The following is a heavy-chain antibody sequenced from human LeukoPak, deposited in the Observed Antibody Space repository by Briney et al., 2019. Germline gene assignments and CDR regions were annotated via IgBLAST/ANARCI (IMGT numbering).Heavy chain of an antibody. D-gene: IGHD3-22*01. CDR2: IYGGGST. J-gene: IGHJ1*01. V-gene: IGHV3-53*04. Sequence: GGSLRLSCAASGFAVSNNYMSWVRQAPGKGLEWVSIIYGGGSTYYADSVNGRFTISRHNSKNPLFLQMNSLRTEDTAVYYCARAYDSSGYWPEYFHHWGQGTLVTVSS. CDR1: GFAVSNNY. CDR3: ARAYDSSGYWPEYFHH.